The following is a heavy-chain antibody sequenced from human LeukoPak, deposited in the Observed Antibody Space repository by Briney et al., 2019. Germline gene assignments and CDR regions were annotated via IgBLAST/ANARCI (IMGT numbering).Heavy chain of an antibody. V-gene: IGHV3-74*01. CDR1: GFIFSSYW. CDR3: AREGPFGVVIFDY. CDR2: INSDGSST. Sequence: GGSLRLSCAASGFIFSSYWMHWVRQAPGKGLVWVSRINSDGSSTSYADSVKGRFTISRDNAKNTLYLQMNSLRAEDTAVYYCAREGPFGVVIFDYWGQGTLVTVSS. D-gene: IGHD3-3*01. J-gene: IGHJ4*02.